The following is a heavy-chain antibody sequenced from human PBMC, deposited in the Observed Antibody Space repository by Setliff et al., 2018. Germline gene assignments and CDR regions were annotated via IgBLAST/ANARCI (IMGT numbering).Heavy chain of an antibody. J-gene: IGHJ4*02. CDR3: ARHRDGSFLDAPFDY. Sequence: SETLSLTCTVSDASIGGSGYYWGWIRQPPGKGPEWIGNIHYSGTPNYNPSLQSRVTISVDTSKNEFSLQLSSVTAADTAVYYCARHRDGSFLDAPFDYWGQGALVTVSS. CDR2: IHYSGTP. V-gene: IGHV4-39*01. D-gene: IGHD6-13*01. CDR1: DASIGGSGYY.